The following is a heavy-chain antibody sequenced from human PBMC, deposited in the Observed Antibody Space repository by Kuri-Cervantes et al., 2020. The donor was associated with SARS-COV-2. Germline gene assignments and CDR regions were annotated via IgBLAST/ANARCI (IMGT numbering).Heavy chain of an antibody. V-gene: IGHV3-23*01. CDR3: AKDWLPDDAFDI. Sequence: GGSLRLSCAASGFTFSSYAMSWVRQAPGKGLEWVSAISGSGGSTHYADSVKGRFTISRDNSKNTLYLQMNSLRAEDTAVYYCAKDWLPDDAFDIWGQGTMVTVSS. J-gene: IGHJ3*02. D-gene: IGHD6-19*01. CDR2: ISGSGGST. CDR1: GFTFSSYA.